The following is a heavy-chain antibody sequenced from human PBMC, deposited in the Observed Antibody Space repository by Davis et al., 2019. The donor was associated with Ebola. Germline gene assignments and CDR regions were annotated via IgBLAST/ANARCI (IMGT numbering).Heavy chain of an antibody. CDR2: ISYDGSNK. CDR1: GFTFSSYA. D-gene: IGHD5-18*01. CDR3: ARATAMVT. Sequence: GESLKISCAASGFTFSSYAMHWVRQAPGKGLEWVAVISYDGSNKYYADSVKGRFTISRDNSKNTLYLQMNSLRAEDTAVYYCARATAMVTWGQGTLVTVSS. V-gene: IGHV3-30-3*01. J-gene: IGHJ4*02.